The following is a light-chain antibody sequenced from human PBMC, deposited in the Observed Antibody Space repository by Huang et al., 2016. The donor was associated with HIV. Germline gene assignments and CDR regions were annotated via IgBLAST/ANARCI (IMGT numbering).Light chain of an antibody. CDR1: PRISTY. CDR3: QQSLSTPYT. Sequence: DIQLTQSPSSLSASVGDSVTITCRASPRISTYLSWYRQRPGKSPYLLIYAASSLEGEVPSRFSGSGSGTDFSLTISTLQPEDFATYYCQQSLSTPYTFGQGTKVEIK. CDR2: AAS. J-gene: IGKJ2*01. V-gene: IGKV1-39*01.